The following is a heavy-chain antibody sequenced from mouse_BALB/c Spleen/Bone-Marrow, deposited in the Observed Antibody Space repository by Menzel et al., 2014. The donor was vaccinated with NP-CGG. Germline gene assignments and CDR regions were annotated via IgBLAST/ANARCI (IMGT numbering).Heavy chain of an antibody. D-gene: IGHD3-3*01. CDR1: GYTFTSYW. Sequence: VKLQESGAELVKPGASVKLSCKASGYTFTSYWMHWVKQRPGQGLEWIGEINPSSGRTNYNEKFKSKATLTVDKSSSTAYMQLSSLTSEDSAVYYCARGDGFAWFAYWGQGTLVTVSA. J-gene: IGHJ3*01. CDR2: INPSSGRT. V-gene: IGHV1S81*02. CDR3: ARGDGFAWFAY.